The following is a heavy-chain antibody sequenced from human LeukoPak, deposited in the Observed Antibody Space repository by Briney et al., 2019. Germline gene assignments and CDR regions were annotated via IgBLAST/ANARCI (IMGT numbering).Heavy chain of an antibody. Sequence: ASVKVSCKASGYTFTSYYMHWVRQAPGQGLEWMGIINPSGGSTSYAQKFQGRVTMTRDTSTSTVYIVLSRLRSEDTAVYYCASQTYGDSDYWGQGTLVTVSS. J-gene: IGHJ4*02. CDR3: ASQTYGDSDY. V-gene: IGHV1-46*01. CDR1: GYTFTSYY. CDR2: INPSGGST. D-gene: IGHD4-17*01.